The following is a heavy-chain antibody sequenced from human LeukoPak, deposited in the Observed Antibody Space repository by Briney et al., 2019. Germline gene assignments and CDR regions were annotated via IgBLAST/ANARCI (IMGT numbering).Heavy chain of an antibody. D-gene: IGHD6-13*01. CDR3: ARQPGIAAAVYFDY. Sequence: PGGSLRLSCAASGFTFSSYWMSWVRQAPGKGLEWVANIKQDGSEKYYVGSVKGRFTISRDNAKNSLYLQMNSLRAEDTAVYYCARQPGIAAAVYFDYWGQGTLVTVSS. V-gene: IGHV3-7*01. CDR2: IKQDGSEK. J-gene: IGHJ4*02. CDR1: GFTFSSYW.